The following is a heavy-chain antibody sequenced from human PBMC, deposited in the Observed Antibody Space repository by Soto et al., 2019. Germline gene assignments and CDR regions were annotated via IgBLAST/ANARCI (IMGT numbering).Heavy chain of an antibody. CDR1: GYTFTSYG. V-gene: IGHV1-18*01. Sequence: QVQLVQSGAEVKKPGASVKVSCKASGYTFTSYGISWVRQAPGQGLEWMGWISAYNGNTNYAQNLQGRVTMTTDTSTSTAYMELRSLRSDDTAVYYCARRVRGEAHNYYYYYYMDVWGKGTTVTVSS. CDR3: ARRVRGEAHNYYYYYYMDV. CDR2: ISAYNGNT. J-gene: IGHJ6*03. D-gene: IGHD3-10*01.